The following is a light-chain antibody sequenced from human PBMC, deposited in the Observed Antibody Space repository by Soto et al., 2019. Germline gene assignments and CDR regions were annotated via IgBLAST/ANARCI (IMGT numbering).Light chain of an antibody. CDR2: DAS. V-gene: IGKV1-5*01. Sequence: IQMTPSVATVSATVRDRVTITCRASQSISSWLAWYQQKPGKAPKLLIYDASSLESGVPSRFSGSGSGTEFTLTISSLQPDDFATYYCQQYKTFGQGTKVDI. J-gene: IGKJ1*01. CDR1: QSISSW. CDR3: QQYKT.